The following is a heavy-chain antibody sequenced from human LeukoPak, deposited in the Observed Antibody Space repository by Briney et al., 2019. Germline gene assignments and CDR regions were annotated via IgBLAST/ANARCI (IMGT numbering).Heavy chain of an antibody. CDR1: GGSISSGGYS. Sequence: PSETLSLTCAVSGGSISSGGYSWSWIRQPPGKGLEWIGEINHSGSTNYHPSLKSRVTISVDTSKNQFSLKLSSVTAADTAVYYCARGVFLFNVTYYDFWSGYYVFYFDYWGQGTLVTVSS. CDR2: INHSGST. V-gene: IGHV4-30-2*01. CDR3: ARGVFLFNVTYYDFWSGYYVFYFDY. J-gene: IGHJ4*02. D-gene: IGHD3-3*01.